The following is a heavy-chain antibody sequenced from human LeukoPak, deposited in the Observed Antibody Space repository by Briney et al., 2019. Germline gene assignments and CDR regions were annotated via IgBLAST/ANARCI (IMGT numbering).Heavy chain of an antibody. D-gene: IGHD3-16*02. J-gene: IGHJ4*02. CDR1: GFTFSSYW. V-gene: IGHV3-7*01. CDR3: ASQNYDYVWGSYRPGYFDY. CDR2: IKQDGSEK. Sequence: PGGSLRLSCAASGFTFSSYWMSWVRQAPGKGLEWVANIKQDGSEKYYVDSVKGRFTISRDNAKNSLYLQMNSLRAEDTAVYYCASQNYDYVWGSYRPGYFDYWGQGTLVTVSS.